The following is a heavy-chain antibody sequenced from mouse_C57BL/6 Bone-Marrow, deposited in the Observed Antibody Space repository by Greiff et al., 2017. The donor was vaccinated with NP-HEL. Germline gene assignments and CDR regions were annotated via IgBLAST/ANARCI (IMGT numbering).Heavy chain of an antibody. J-gene: IGHJ1*03. D-gene: IGHD1-1*01. Sequence: EVNLVESGEGLVKPGGSLKLSCAASGFTFSSYAMSWVRQTPEKRLEWVAYISSGGDYISYADTVKGRFTFSRDNARKTLYLPMSSLKSEDTAMDYGTIGPTVVRYFDVWGTGTTVTVSS. CDR2: ISSGGDYI. V-gene: IGHV5-9-1*02. CDR1: GFTFSSYA. CDR3: TIGPTVVRYFDV.